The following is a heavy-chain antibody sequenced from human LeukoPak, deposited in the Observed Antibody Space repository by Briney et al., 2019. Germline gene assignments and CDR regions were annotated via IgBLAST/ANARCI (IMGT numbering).Heavy chain of an antibody. CDR1: GYTFTGYY. Sequence: ASVKVSCKASGYTFTGYYMHWVRQAPRQGLEWMGWINPNSGGINYAQKFQGRVTMTRDTSISTAYMELSRLRSDDTAVYYCARGAPLLLWLGELSYYYYYGMDVWGQGTTVTVSS. CDR2: INPNSGGI. V-gene: IGHV1-2*02. D-gene: IGHD3-10*01. J-gene: IGHJ6*02. CDR3: ARGAPLLLWLGELSYYYYYGMDV.